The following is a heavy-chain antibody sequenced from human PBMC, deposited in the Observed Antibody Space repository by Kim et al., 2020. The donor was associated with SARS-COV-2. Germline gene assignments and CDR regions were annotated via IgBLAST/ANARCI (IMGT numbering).Heavy chain of an antibody. CDR3: ARSATFGNYV. Sequence: GGSLRLSCAASGFTFRSYCMPWVRQAPGKGLEWVANINQDGSAKHYADSVKGRFTISRDNAKNALYLQMNSLRAEDTAVYYCARSATFGNYVWGQGTLVTVSA. CDR1: GFTFRSYC. J-gene: IGHJ4*02. CDR2: INQDGSAK. V-gene: IGHV3-7*01. D-gene: IGHD4-4*01.